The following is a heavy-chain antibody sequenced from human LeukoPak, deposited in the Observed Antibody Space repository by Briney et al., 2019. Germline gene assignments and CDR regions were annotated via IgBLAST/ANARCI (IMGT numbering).Heavy chain of an antibody. J-gene: IGHJ4*02. V-gene: IGHV4-59*01. Sequence: PSETLSLTCTVSGGSISSYYWSWIRQPPGKGLEWIGYIYYSGSTNYNPSLKSRVTISVDTSKNQFSLKLSSVTAADTAVYYCARAGWGIAAAGFDYWGQGTLVTVSS. D-gene: IGHD6-13*01. CDR1: GGSISSYY. CDR2: IYYSGST. CDR3: ARAGWGIAAAGFDY.